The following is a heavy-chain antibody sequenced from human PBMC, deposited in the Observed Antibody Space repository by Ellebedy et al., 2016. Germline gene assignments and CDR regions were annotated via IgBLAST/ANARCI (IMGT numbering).Heavy chain of an antibody. CDR1: GGSNSGNYY. J-gene: IGHJ4*02. D-gene: IGHD6-19*01. V-gene: IGHV4-39*01. Sequence: SETLSLXCTVSGGSNSGNYYWAWLRQPPGTGLAATLGFYYGADTYYNSSLKSRVTISVDTSKNQFSLNLRSVTAADTAVYYCAKHDQWLIRLASWGQGNLVTVAS. CDR3: AKHDQWLIRLAS. CDR2: FYYGADT.